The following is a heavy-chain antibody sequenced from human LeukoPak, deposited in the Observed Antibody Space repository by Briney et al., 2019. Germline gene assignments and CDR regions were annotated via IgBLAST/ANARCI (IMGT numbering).Heavy chain of an antibody. CDR2: ISGSGGST. CDR3: AKTPTDTSYCGGDCYLYFDY. CDR1: GFTFSSYA. Sequence: GGSLTLSCAASGFTFSSYAMSWVRQAPGKGLEWVSAISGSGGSTYYPDSVKGRFTISRDNSKNTLYLQMNSLRAEDTAVYYCAKTPTDTSYCGGDCYLYFDYWGQGTLVTVSS. J-gene: IGHJ4*02. V-gene: IGHV3-23*01. D-gene: IGHD2-21*02.